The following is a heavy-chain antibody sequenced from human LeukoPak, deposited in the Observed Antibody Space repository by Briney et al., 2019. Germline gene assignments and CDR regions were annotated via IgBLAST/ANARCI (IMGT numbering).Heavy chain of an antibody. CDR1: GGSISPYY. CDR2: IYYTGDT. J-gene: IGHJ4*02. V-gene: IGHV4-59*08. Sequence: PSETLSLTCTVSGGSISPYYWSWIRQPPEKGLEWVGYIYYTGDTNYNHSLRRRLTISVDRSKNQFSLKLTSVTAADTAVYYCARHGDSSSWSYYFVYWGQGTLLTVS. CDR3: ARHGDSSSWSYYFVY. D-gene: IGHD6-13*01.